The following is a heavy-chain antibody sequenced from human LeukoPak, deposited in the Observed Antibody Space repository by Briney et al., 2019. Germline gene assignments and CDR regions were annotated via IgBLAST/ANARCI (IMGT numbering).Heavy chain of an antibody. Sequence: PSETLSLTCTVSGGSISTYYWNWIRQPPGKGLEWIGYIYHSGSTNYNPSLQSRVTISVDTSKNQFSLNLNSVTAADTAVYYCARDNWNYGSSMDVWGQGTTVTVSS. V-gene: IGHV4-59*01. CDR2: IYHSGST. CDR1: GGSISTYY. D-gene: IGHD1-7*01. J-gene: IGHJ6*02. CDR3: ARDNWNYGSSMDV.